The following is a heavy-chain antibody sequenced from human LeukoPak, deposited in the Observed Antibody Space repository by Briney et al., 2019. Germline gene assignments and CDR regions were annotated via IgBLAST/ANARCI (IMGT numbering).Heavy chain of an antibody. CDR3: ASGRGLIAARPPFDP. V-gene: IGHV1-2*02. CDR2: INPNSGGT. D-gene: IGHD6-6*01. J-gene: IGHJ5*02. CDR1: GYTFTGYY. Sequence: ASVKVSYKASGYTFTGYYMHWVRQAPGQGLEWMGWINPNSGGTNYAQKFQGRVTMTRDTSISTAYMELSRLRSDDTAVYYCASGRGLIAARPPFDPWGQGTLVTVSS.